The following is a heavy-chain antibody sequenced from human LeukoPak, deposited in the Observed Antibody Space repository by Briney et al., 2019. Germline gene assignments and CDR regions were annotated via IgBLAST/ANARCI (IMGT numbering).Heavy chain of an antibody. CDR2: ISSSSSTI. Sequence: PGGSLRLSCAASGFTFSSCHMNWVRQAPGKGLEWVSYISSSSSTIYYADSVKGRFTISRDNAKNSVYLQMNSLRDEGTAVYFCARALVGAYFYYGMDVWGQGTTVTVSS. V-gene: IGHV3-48*02. CDR1: GFTFSSCH. CDR3: ARALVGAYFYYGMDV. D-gene: IGHD3-10*01. J-gene: IGHJ6*02.